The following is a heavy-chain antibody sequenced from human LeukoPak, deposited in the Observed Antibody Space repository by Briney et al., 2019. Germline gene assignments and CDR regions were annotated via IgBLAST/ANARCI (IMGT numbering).Heavy chain of an antibody. CDR3: ARDEYSYGPDAFDI. CDR2: ISGSSATI. J-gene: IGHJ3*02. Sequence: GGSLRLSCAASGFTFSDYSMNWVRQAPGKGLEWVAYISGSSATIDYADSVKGRFTISRDNAKNSVYLQMNSLRAEDTAVYYCARDEYSYGPDAFDIWGQGTMVTVSS. V-gene: IGHV3-48*01. D-gene: IGHD5-18*01. CDR1: GFTFSDYS.